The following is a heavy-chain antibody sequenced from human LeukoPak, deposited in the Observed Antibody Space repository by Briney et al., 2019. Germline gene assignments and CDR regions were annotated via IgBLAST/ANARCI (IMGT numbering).Heavy chain of an antibody. J-gene: IGHJ6*02. Sequence: SVKVSCKASGGAFSNFAISWVRQAPGQGLEWMGGVIPIFGTANYAQKFQGRVTITADESTSTAYMELSSLRSEDTAVYYCARDDARDYDILTGYYPHYYYGMDVWGQGTTVTVSS. CDR3: ARDDARDYDILTGYYPHYYYGMDV. D-gene: IGHD3-9*01. CDR1: GGAFSNFA. V-gene: IGHV1-69*13. CDR2: VIPIFGTA.